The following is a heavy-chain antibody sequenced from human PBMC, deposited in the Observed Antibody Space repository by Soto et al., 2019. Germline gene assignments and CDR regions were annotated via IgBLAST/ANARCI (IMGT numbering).Heavy chain of an antibody. V-gene: IGHV4-39*01. Sequence: SETLSLTCTVSGGSISSYYWGWFGQPPGKGLEWIGSIFHSGSTYYNPSLKSRVTLSVDTSKNQFSLNLTSVTAADTAVYYCASLMYGGNSFPLDYWGQGTLVTVSS. CDR3: ASLMYGGNSFPLDY. CDR2: IFHSGST. D-gene: IGHD3-10*02. CDR1: GGSISSYY. J-gene: IGHJ4*02.